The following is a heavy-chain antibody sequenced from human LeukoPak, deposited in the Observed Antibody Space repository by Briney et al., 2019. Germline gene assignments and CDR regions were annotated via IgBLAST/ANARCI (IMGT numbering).Heavy chain of an antibody. V-gene: IGHV3-30*02. D-gene: IGHD5-12*01. CDR3: AKGGGYEAQYYYYYLDV. CDR1: GFTFSSYG. CDR2: IRYDGSNK. Sequence: GGTLRLSCAASGFTFSSYGMHWVRQAPGKGLEWVAFIRYDGSNKYYADSVKGRFTISRDNSKNTLYLQMKSLRAEDTAVYYCAKGGGYEAQYYYYYLDVWGKGTTVTISS. J-gene: IGHJ6*03.